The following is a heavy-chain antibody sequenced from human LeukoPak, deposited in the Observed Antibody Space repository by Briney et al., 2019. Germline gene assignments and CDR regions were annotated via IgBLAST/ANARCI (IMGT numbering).Heavy chain of an antibody. J-gene: IGHJ4*02. CDR1: GYSFTSYW. Sequence: GESLKISCKGSGYSFTSYWIGWVRQMPGKGLELMGIIYPGDSDTRYSPSFQGQVTISADKSISTAYLQWSSLKASDTAMYYCARPLNDYSSGWFPPPYYFDYWGQGTLVTVSS. D-gene: IGHD6-19*01. CDR2: IYPGDSDT. CDR3: ARPLNDYSSGWFPPPYYFDY. V-gene: IGHV5-51*01.